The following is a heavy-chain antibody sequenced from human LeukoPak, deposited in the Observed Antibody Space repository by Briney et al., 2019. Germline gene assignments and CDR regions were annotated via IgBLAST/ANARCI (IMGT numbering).Heavy chain of an antibody. J-gene: IGHJ5*02. CDR3: ARDGPAYSSGSNWFDP. CDR2: IYYSGST. CDR1: GGSISSYY. V-gene: IGHV4-59*01. Sequence: SETLSLTCTVSGGSISSYYWSWIRQPPGKGLEWIGYIYYSGSTIYNPSLTSRVTISVDTSKNQFSLKLSSVTAADTAVYYCARDGPAYSSGSNWFDPWGQGTLVTVSS. D-gene: IGHD6-19*01.